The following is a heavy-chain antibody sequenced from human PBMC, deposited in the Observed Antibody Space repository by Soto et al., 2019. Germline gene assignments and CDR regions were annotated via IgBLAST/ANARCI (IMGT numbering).Heavy chain of an antibody. CDR2: IYSGGST. V-gene: IGHV3-66*01. CDR3: ATASIQLWLSYSDSGLDV. Sequence: EVQLVESARGLLQPGGSLRLSCAASGFTVSTNYMTWVRQAPGKGLEWVSVIYSGGSTFYAGSVKGRFTISRDNSENTGDMQTMIATAEDAAGYYCATASIQLWLSYSDSGLDVCGQGTSLTAS. CDR1: GFTVSTNY. D-gene: IGHD5-18*01. J-gene: IGHJ6*02.